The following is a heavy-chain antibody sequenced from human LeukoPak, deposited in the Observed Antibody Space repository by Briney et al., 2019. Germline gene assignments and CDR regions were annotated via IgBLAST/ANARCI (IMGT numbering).Heavy chain of an antibody. V-gene: IGHV4-4*02. Sequence: SGTLSLTCAVSGGSISSSNWWSWVRQPPGKGLEWIGEIYHSGSTNYNPSLKSRVTISVDKSKNQFSLKLSSVTAADTAVYYCARGSVAGTLFDSEAFDIWGQGTMVTVSS. CDR1: GGSISSSNW. D-gene: IGHD6-19*01. J-gene: IGHJ3*02. CDR3: ARGSVAGTLFDSEAFDI. CDR2: IYHSGST.